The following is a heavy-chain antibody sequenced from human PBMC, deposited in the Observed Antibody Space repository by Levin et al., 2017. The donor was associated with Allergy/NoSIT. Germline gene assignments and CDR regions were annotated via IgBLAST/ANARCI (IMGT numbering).Heavy chain of an antibody. V-gene: IGHV3-30*18. D-gene: IGHD6-19*01. CDR2: ISYDGSIK. Sequence: LSLTCAASGFTFSSYGMHWVRQAPGKGLEWVAIISYDGSIKYYGDSVKGRFTISRDNSKNTLFLQMNSLRAEDTAVYFCAKDQSIAMAGNDAFDNWGQGTMVTVSS. CDR3: AKDQSIAMAGNDAFDN. CDR1: GFTFSSYG. J-gene: IGHJ3*02.